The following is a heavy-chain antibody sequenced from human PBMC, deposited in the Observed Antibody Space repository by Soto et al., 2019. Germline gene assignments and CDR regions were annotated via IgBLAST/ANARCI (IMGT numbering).Heavy chain of an antibody. V-gene: IGHV1-8*01. CDR2: MNPNSGNT. J-gene: IGHJ6*02. D-gene: IGHD3-3*01. Sequence: QVQLVQSGAEVKKPGASVKVSCKASGYTFTSYDINWVRQATGQGLEWMGWMNPNSGNTGYAQKFQGRVTSTRNNSISTAYMELSSLRVEDTAVYYCARFHDFLSGGVYGMDVWGQGTKVTVSS. CDR1: GYTFTSYD. CDR3: ARFHDFLSGGVYGMDV.